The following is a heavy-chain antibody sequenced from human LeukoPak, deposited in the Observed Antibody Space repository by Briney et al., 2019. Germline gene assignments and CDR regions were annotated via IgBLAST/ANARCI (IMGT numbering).Heavy chain of an antibody. V-gene: IGHV3-15*01. CDR3: TTDYGRYFDWLLNDAFDI. CDR1: GFTFSNAW. CDR2: IKSKTDGGTT. D-gene: IGHD3-9*01. J-gene: IGHJ3*02. Sequence: GGSLRLSCAASGFTFSNAWMSWVRQAPGKGLEWVGRIKSKTDGGTTDYAAPVKGRFTISRDDSKNTLYLQMNSLKTEDTAVYYCTTDYGRYFDWLLNDAFDIWGQGTMVTVSS.